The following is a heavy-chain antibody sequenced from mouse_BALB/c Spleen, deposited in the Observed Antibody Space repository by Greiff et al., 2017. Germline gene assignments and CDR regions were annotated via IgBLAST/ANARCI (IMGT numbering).Heavy chain of an antibody. CDR1: GFTFSSYG. Sequence: EVQLVESGGGLVQPGGSLKLSCAASGFTFSSYGMSWVRQTPDKRLELVATINSNGGSTYYPDSVKGRFTISRDNAKNTLYLQMSSLKSEDTAIYYSARGAREAMDYWGQGTSVTVSS. CDR2: INSNGGST. J-gene: IGHJ4*01. CDR3: ARGAREAMDY. D-gene: IGHD3-3*01. V-gene: IGHV5-6-3*01.